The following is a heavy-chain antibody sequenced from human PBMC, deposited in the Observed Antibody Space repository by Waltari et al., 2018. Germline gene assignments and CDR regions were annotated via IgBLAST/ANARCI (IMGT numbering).Heavy chain of an antibody. D-gene: IGHD6-25*01. CDR2: ISSSSSYI. CDR1: GFTFSSYS. CDR3: ARIADGYIPDY. J-gene: IGHJ4*02. Sequence: EVQLVESGGGLVKPGGSLRLSCAASGFTFSSYSMNWVRQAPGKGLEGVSSISSSSSYIYYADSVKGRFTIARDNAKNSLYLQMNSLRAEDTAVYYCARIADGYIPDYWGQGTLVTVSS. V-gene: IGHV3-21*01.